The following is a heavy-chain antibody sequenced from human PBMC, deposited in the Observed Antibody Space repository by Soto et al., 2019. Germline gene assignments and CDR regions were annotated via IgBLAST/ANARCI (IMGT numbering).Heavy chain of an antibody. J-gene: IGHJ4*02. Sequence: GGSLRLSCAASGFTFSDYYMSWIRQAPGKGLEWVSYISSSGSTIYYADSVKGRFTISRDNAKNSLYLQMNSLRAEDTAVYYCARGLILMVYARVVAYWGQGTLVTVSS. CDR1: GFTFSDYY. V-gene: IGHV3-11*01. CDR3: ARGLILMVYARVVAY. CDR2: ISSSGSTI. D-gene: IGHD2-8*01.